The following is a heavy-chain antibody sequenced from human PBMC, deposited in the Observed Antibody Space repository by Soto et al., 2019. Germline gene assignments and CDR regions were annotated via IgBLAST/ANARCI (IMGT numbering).Heavy chain of an antibody. V-gene: IGHV3-30-3*01. D-gene: IGHD6-19*01. CDR2: ISYDGSNK. J-gene: IGHJ4*02. CDR3: ARDLSSGWYGY. Sequence: PGGSLRLSCAASGFTFSSYAMHWVRQAPGKGLEWVAVISYDGSNKYYADSVKGRFTISRDNSKNTLYLQMNSLRAEDTAVYYCARDLSSGWYGYWGQGTLVTVSS. CDR1: GFTFSSYA.